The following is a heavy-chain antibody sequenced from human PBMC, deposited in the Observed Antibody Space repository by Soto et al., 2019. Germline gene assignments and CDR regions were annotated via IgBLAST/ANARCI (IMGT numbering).Heavy chain of an antibody. CDR3: ARDRGGYCSGGSCYHVSEPQGYFAY. D-gene: IGHD2-15*01. J-gene: IGHJ4*02. CDR1: GFTVSSNY. CDR2: IYSGGST. V-gene: IGHV3-66*01. Sequence: GGSLRLSCAASGFTVSSNYMSWVRQAPGKGLEWVSVIYSGGSTYYADSVKGRFTISRDNSKNTLYLQMNSLRAEDTAVYYCARDRGGYCSGGSCYHVSEPQGYFAYWGQGTLVTVSS.